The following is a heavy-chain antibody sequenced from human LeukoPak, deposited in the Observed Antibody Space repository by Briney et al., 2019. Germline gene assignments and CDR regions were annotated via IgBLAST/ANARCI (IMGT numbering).Heavy chain of an antibody. J-gene: IGHJ3*02. CDR1: GYTFTGYY. V-gene: IGHV1-2*02. CDR2: INPNSGGT. CDR3: ARPRDGYNYEAFDI. D-gene: IGHD5-24*01. Sequence: ASVKVSCKASGYTFTGYYLHWVRQAPGQGLEWMGWINPNSGGTYYAQKFQGRVTMTRDTSISAACMELSRLTSDDTGVYYCARPRDGYNYEAFDIWGQGTMVTVSS.